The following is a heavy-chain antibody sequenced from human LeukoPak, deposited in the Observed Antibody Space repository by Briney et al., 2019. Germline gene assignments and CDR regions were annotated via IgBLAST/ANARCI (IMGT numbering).Heavy chain of an antibody. CDR1: GFTFSDYY. Sequence: GGSLRLSCAASGFTFSDYYMSWIRQAPGKGLEWVSYISSSGSTIYYADSVKGRFTISRDNAKNSLYLQMNSLRAEDTAVYYCARVRTLRFLEWFMFDYWGQGTLVTVSS. D-gene: IGHD3-3*01. CDR2: ISSSGSTI. V-gene: IGHV3-11*04. CDR3: ARVRTLRFLEWFMFDY. J-gene: IGHJ4*02.